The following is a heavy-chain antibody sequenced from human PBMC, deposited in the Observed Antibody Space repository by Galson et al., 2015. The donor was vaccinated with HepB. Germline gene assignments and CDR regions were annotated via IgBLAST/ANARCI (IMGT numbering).Heavy chain of an antibody. CDR1: GYTFTSYG. V-gene: IGHV1-18*01. Sequence: SVKVSCKASGYTFTSYGISWVRQAPGQGLEWMGWISAYNGNTNYAQKLQGRVTMTTDTSTSTAYMELRSLRSDDTAVYYCARDSEEDIVATGHYYYYYMDVWGKGTTVTVSS. D-gene: IGHD5-12*01. CDR2: ISAYNGNT. J-gene: IGHJ6*03. CDR3: ARDSEEDIVATGHYYYYYMDV.